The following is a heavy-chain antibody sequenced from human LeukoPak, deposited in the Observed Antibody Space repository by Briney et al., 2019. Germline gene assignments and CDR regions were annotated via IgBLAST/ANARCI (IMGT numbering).Heavy chain of an antibody. CDR2: IRYDGSNK. Sequence: GGSLRLSCAASGFTFSSYGMHWVRQAPGKGLEWVAFIRYDGSNKYYADSVKGRFTISRDNAKNSLYLQMNSLRAEDTAVYYCARVKFVRGVITWTFDYWGQGTLVTVSS. CDR1: GFTFSSYG. D-gene: IGHD3-10*01. CDR3: ARVKFVRGVITWTFDY. V-gene: IGHV3-30*02. J-gene: IGHJ4*02.